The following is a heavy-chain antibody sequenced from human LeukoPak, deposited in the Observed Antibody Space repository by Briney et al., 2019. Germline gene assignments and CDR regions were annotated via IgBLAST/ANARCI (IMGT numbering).Heavy chain of an antibody. J-gene: IGHJ4*02. V-gene: IGHV3-23*01. CDR3: ARGPRYSSSWRYFDY. Sequence: GGSLRLSCAASGFTFSSYAMSWVRQAPGKGLEWVSAISGSGGSTYYADSVKGRFTISRDNSKNTLYLQMNSLRAEDTAVYYCARGPRYSSSWRYFDYWGQGTLVTVSS. CDR1: GFTFSSYA. CDR2: ISGSGGST. D-gene: IGHD6-13*01.